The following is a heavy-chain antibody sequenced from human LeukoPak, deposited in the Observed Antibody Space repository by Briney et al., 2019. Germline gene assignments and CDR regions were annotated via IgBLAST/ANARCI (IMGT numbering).Heavy chain of an antibody. CDR1: GFTFNAYS. D-gene: IGHD2-2*03. CDR2: ISGNAAAT. CDR3: AKKAGYCSSPVCFDY. J-gene: IGHJ4*02. Sequence: GGSLRLSCAASGFTFNAYSMNWVRQAPGKGLDWVSTISGNAAATWYADSVKGRFTISRDNSKNTLYLQINSLRAEDAALYYCAKKAGYCSSPVCFDYWGQGALVTVSS. V-gene: IGHV3-23*01.